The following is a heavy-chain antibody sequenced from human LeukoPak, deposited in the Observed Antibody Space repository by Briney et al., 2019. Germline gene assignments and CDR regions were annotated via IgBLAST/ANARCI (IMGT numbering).Heavy chain of an antibody. V-gene: IGHV3-33*01. J-gene: IGHJ5*02. CDR3: AGDTHSSSWYDH. Sequence: PGTSLRLSCAASGFTFRSHGMHWVRQAPGKGLEWVAFIWYDGSNKYYTDSVKGRFTISRDNSKNTLYLQMNSLRAEDTAVYYCAGDTHSSSWYDHWGQGTLVTVSS. D-gene: IGHD6-19*01. CDR1: GFTFRSHG. CDR2: IWYDGSNK.